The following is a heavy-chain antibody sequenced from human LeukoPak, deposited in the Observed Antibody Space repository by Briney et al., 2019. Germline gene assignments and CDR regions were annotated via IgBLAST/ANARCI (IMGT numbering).Heavy chain of an antibody. V-gene: IGHV1-2*02. Sequence: ASVKVSCKASGYTFTGYYMHWVRQAPGQGLEWMGWINPNSGGTNYAQKFQGRVTMTRDTSISPAYMELSRLRSDDTAVYYCARGVKDGDYVAQGYWGQGTLVTVSS. D-gene: IGHD4-17*01. CDR1: GYTFTGYY. CDR2: INPNSGGT. J-gene: IGHJ4*02. CDR3: ARGVKDGDYVAQGY.